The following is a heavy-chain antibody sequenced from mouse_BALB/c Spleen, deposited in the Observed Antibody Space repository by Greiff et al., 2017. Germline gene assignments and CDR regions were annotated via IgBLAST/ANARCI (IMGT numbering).Heavy chain of an antibody. CDR3: AREDRYGNYEAMDY. V-gene: IGHV2-9*02. J-gene: IGHJ4*01. CDR2: IWAGGST. D-gene: IGHD2-10*02. Sequence: VQRVESGPGLVAPSQSLSITCTVSGFSLTSYGVHWVRQPPGKGLEWLGVIWAGGSTNYNSALMSRLSISKDNSKSQVFLKMNSLQTDDTAMYYCAREDRYGNYEAMDYWGQGASVTVSS. CDR1: GFSLTSYG.